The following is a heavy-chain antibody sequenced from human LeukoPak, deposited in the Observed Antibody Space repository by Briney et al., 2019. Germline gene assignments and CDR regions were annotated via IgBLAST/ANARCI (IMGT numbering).Heavy chain of an antibody. CDR1: GFTFSSYS. CDR2: IDTSSSTI. Sequence: GGSLGLSCVASGFTFSSYSMSWVRQAPGKGLEWVSYIDTSSSTIYYADSVKGRFTISRDNAKNSLYLQMKSLRAEDTTVYYCARDMGYSGSWPGYFDYWGQGVLVTVSS. CDR3: ARDMGYSGSWPGYFDY. V-gene: IGHV3-48*04. J-gene: IGHJ4*02. D-gene: IGHD1-26*01.